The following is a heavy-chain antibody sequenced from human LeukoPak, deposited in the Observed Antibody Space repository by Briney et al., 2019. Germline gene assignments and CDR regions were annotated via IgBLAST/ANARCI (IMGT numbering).Heavy chain of an antibody. CDR1: GYTLTSYD. Sequence: ASVKVSCKASGYTLTSYDINWVRQATGQGLEWMGWMNPNSGNTGYAQKFQGRVTITRNTSISTAYMELSSLRSEDTAVYYCARVYGYYYGSGSYYNWFDPWGQGTLVTVSS. V-gene: IGHV1-8*03. CDR2: MNPNSGNT. D-gene: IGHD3-10*01. CDR3: ARVYGYYYGSGSYYNWFDP. J-gene: IGHJ5*02.